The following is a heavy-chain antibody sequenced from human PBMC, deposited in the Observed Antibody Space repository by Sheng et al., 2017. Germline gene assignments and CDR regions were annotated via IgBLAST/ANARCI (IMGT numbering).Heavy chain of an antibody. D-gene: IGHD3-10*01. CDR3: TTQWFGELLYRY. J-gene: IGHJ4*02. CDR2: IKSKTDGGTT. CDR1: GFTFSNAW. Sequence: EVQLVESGGGLVKPGGSLRLSCAASGFTFSNAWMSWVRQAPGKGLEWVGRIKSKTDGGTTDYAAPVKGRFTISRDDSKNTLYLQMNSLKTEDTAVYYCTTQWFGELLYRYWGQGTLVTVSS. V-gene: IGHV3-15*01.